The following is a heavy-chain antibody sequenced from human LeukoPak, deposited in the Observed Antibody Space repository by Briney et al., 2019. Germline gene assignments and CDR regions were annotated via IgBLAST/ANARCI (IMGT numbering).Heavy chain of an antibody. V-gene: IGHV1-46*01. J-gene: IGHJ4*02. CDR3: ARARALYGSGSYSKGDFDY. CDR2: INPSGGSA. D-gene: IGHD3-10*01. Sequence: ASVKVSCKASGGTFSSYAISWVRQAPGQGLEWMGIINPSGGSASYAQKFQGRVTMTRDTSTSTVYMELSSLRSEDTAVYYCARARALYGSGSYSKGDFDYWGQGTLVTVSS. CDR1: GGTFSSYA.